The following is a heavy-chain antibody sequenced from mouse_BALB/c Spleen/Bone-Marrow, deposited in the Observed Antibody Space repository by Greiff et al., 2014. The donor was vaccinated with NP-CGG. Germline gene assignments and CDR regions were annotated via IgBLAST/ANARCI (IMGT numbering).Heavy chain of an antibody. CDR1: GYTFTSYW. CDR2: IYPGSSDT. Sequence: VQLQQSGTVLARPGASVKMSCKASGYTFTSYWMHWVKQRPGQGLEWIGAIYPGSSDTSYNQKFKGKSKLPAVTSTSTAYMELSSLTNEDSAVYYCTGGKDYDARDYWGKGTSVTVSS. J-gene: IGHJ4*01. V-gene: IGHV1-5*01. CDR3: TGGKDYDARDY. D-gene: IGHD1-3*01.